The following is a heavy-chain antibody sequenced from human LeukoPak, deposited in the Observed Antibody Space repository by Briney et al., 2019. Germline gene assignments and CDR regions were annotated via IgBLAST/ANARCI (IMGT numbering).Heavy chain of an antibody. Sequence: PGGSLRLSCAASGFTFSSHGMHWVRQAPGKGLEWVAVIWYDASNKYYADSVKGRFTVSRDNSKNTLYLQMNSLRAEDTAMYYCARNLRMYGSNSEYFDYWGQGTVVTVSS. D-gene: IGHD4-23*01. CDR1: GFTFSSHG. V-gene: IGHV3-33*01. CDR3: ARNLRMYGSNSEYFDY. J-gene: IGHJ4*02. CDR2: IWYDASNK.